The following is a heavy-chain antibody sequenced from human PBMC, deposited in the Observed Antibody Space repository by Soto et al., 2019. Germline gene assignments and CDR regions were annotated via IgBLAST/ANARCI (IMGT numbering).Heavy chain of an antibody. Sequence: EVQLVETGGGLIQPGGSLRLSCVASGFTVSTNYMSWVRQAPGKGLEWVSVTNRDGSTNYADSVKGRFTISRDNSKNMLFLQMNSLRAEDTAVYYCARDQNVWGQGTTVTVSS. CDR1: GFTVSTNY. CDR2: TNRDGST. V-gene: IGHV3-53*02. CDR3: ARDQNV. J-gene: IGHJ6*02.